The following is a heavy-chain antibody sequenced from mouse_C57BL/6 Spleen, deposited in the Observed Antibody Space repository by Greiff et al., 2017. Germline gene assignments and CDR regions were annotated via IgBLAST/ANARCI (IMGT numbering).Heavy chain of an antibody. CDR3: ARSSNYLYYFDY. D-gene: IGHD2-5*01. J-gene: IGHJ2*01. CDR2: IDPSDSYT. Sequence: VQLQQPGAELVRPGTSVKLSCKASGYTFTSYWMHWVKQRPGQGLEWIGVIDPSDSYTNYNQKFKGKATLTVDTTSGTAYMQLSSLTSEDSAVYYSARSSNYLYYFDYWGQGTTLTVSS. V-gene: IGHV1-59*01. CDR1: GYTFTSYW.